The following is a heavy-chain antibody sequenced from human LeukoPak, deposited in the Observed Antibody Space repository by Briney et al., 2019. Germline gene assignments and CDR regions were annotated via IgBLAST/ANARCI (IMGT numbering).Heavy chain of an antibody. J-gene: IGHJ4*02. D-gene: IGHD1-1*01. Sequence: GGSLRLSCAASGFTFSNYAMSWVRQAPGKGLEWVSATSGSGGSTYYADSVKGRFTISRDNSKNTLYLQMNSLRAEDTAVYYCARAPGYGAAYYFDYWGQGTLVTVSS. CDR3: ARAPGYGAAYYFDY. CDR1: GFTFSNYA. CDR2: TSGSGGST. V-gene: IGHV3-23*01.